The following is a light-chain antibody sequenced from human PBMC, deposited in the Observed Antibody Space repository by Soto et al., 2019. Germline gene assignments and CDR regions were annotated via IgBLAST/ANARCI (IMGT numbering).Light chain of an antibody. CDR2: AAS. Sequence: DIQMTQSPSSLSASVGDRVTITCRASQSISSYLNWYQQKPGKAPKLLIYAASSLQSGVPSRFSGSGSGTDFTLTISSLQPEDVATYYCQQSYSTLSLTFGQGTKVEIK. CDR3: QQSYSTLSLT. J-gene: IGKJ1*01. V-gene: IGKV1-39*01. CDR1: QSISSY.